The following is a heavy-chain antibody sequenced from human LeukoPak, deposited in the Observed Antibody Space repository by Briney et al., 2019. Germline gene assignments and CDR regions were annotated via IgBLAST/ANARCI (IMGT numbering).Heavy chain of an antibody. CDR3: ATGIAAAGSLDY. J-gene: IGHJ4*02. V-gene: IGHV1-24*01. CDR2: FDPEDGET. CDR1: GYTLTQLS. D-gene: IGHD6-13*01. Sequence: ASVKVSCKVSGYTLTQLSMHWVRHTPGKGGEWMGGFDPEDGETIYAQKFQGRVTMTEDTSTDTAYMELSSLRSEDTAVYYCATGIAAAGSLDYWGQGTLVTVSS.